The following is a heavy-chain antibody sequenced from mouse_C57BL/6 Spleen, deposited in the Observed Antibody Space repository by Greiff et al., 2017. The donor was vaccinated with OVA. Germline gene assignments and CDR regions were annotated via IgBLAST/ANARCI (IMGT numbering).Heavy chain of an antibody. J-gene: IGHJ3*01. V-gene: IGHV1-22*01. CDR1: GYTFTDYN. Sequence: VQLKESGPELVKPGASVKMSCKASGYTFTDYNMHWVKQSHGKSLEWIGYINPNNGGTSYNQKFKGKATLTVNKSSSTAYMELRSLTSEDSAVYYCARWGYSNYLFAYWGQGTLVTVSA. CDR3: ARWGYSNYLFAY. D-gene: IGHD2-5*01. CDR2: INPNNGGT.